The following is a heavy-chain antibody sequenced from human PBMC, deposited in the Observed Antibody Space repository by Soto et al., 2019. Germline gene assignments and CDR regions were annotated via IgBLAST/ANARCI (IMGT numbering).Heavy chain of an antibody. D-gene: IGHD3-10*01. CDR2: INPNSGGT. V-gene: IGHV1-2*04. CDR1: GYTFTGYY. Sequence: QVQLVQSGAEVKKPGASVKVSCKASGYTFTGYYMHWVRQAPGQGLEWMGWINPNSGGTNYAQKFQGWVTMTRDTSISTAYMELSRLRSDDTAVYYCARGAHYHYYGSGSPWGRRYNWFDPWGQGTLVTVSS. J-gene: IGHJ5*02. CDR3: ARGAHYHYYGSGSPWGRRYNWFDP.